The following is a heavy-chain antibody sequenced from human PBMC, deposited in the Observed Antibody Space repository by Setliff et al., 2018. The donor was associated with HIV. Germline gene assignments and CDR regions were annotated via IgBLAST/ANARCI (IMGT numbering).Heavy chain of an antibody. CDR2: ISYGGGTT. J-gene: IGHJ5*02. CDR3: AKGVKFLDP. CDR1: GFTFSSHA. D-gene: IGHD3-16*01. V-gene: IGHV3-23*01. Sequence: PGGSLRLSCAASGFTFSSHAMSWVRQAPGKGLEWVSAISYGGGTTHYADSVRGRFTISRDDSNNILFLQMNSLLAEDTAVYYCAKGVKFLDPWGQGTLVTVSS.